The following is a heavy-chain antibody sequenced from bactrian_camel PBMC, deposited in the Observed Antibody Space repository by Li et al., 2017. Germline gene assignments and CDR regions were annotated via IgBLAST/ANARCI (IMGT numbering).Heavy chain of an antibody. CDR3: AADIAPKSGGSWYGDYTY. J-gene: IGHJ4*01. CDR1: GFTFDDSD. D-gene: IGHD6*01. CDR2: ISSDGTT. V-gene: IGHV3S55*01. Sequence: HVQLVESGGGSVQAGGSLRLSCTASGFTFDDSDLDWYRKAPGNECELVSKISSDGTTYYADSVKGRFTISQDNTKKVLYLQMNSLKPEDTAMYYCAADIAPKSGGSWYGDYTYCGQGTQVTVS.